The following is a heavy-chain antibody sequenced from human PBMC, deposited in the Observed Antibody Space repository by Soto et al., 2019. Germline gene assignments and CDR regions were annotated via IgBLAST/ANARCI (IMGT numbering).Heavy chain of an antibody. CDR2: ISYDGSNK. J-gene: IGHJ6*02. V-gene: IGHV3-30*18. CDR3: AKADYGDYVDYYYYGMDV. D-gene: IGHD4-17*01. CDR1: GFTFSSYG. Sequence: QVQLVESGGGVVQPGRSLRLSCAASGFTFSSYGMHWVRQAPGKGLEWVAVISYDGSNKYYADSVKGRFTISRDNSKNTLYLQMNSLGAEDTAVYYCAKADYGDYVDYYYYGMDVWGQGTTFSVSS.